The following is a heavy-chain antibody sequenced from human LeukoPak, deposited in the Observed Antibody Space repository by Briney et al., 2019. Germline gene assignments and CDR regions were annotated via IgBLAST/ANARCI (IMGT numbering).Heavy chain of an antibody. Sequence: PSETLSLTCAVSGGSISSGGYSWSWIRQPPGKGLEWIGYIYHSGSTYYNPSLKSRVTISVDRSKNQFSLKLSSATAADTAVYYCASTSPDSSGYYGLRNYYFDYWGQGTLVTVSS. CDR1: GGSISSGGYS. CDR3: ASTSPDSSGYYGLRNYYFDY. V-gene: IGHV4-30-2*01. D-gene: IGHD3-22*01. J-gene: IGHJ4*02. CDR2: IYHSGST.